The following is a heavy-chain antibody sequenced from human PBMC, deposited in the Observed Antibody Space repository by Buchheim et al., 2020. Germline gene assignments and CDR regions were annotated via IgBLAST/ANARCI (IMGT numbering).Heavy chain of an antibody. D-gene: IGHD3-10*01. J-gene: IGHJ4*02. V-gene: IGHV4-30-4*01. CDR1: GGSISSGDYY. CDR2: IYYSGST. CDR3: ARVGGSNYGSGMGYFDY. Sequence: QVQLQESGPGLVKPSQTLSLTCTVSGGSISSGDYYWSWIRQPPGKGLEWIGYIYYSGSTYYNPSLKSRVTISVDTSKNHFSLKLSSVTAADTAVYYSARVGGSNYGSGMGYFDYWGQGTL.